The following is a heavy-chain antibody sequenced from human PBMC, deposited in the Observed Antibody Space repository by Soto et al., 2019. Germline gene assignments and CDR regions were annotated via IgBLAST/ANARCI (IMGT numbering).Heavy chain of an antibody. J-gene: IGHJ4*02. V-gene: IGHV3-23*01. CDR2: ISGSGGST. Sequence: GGSLRLSCAASGFTFSSYAMSWVRQAPGKGLEWVSAISGSGGSTYYADSVKGRFTISRDNSKNTLYLQMNSLRAEDTAVYYCAKVYRPHSSWYDFDYWGQGTLVTVSS. D-gene: IGHD6-13*01. CDR1: GFTFSSYA. CDR3: AKVYRPHSSWYDFDY.